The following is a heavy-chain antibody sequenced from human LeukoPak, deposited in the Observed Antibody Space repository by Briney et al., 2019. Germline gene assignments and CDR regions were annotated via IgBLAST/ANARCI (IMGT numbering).Heavy chain of an antibody. J-gene: IGHJ4*02. Sequence: ASVKVSCKASGYTFTDYYIHWVRQAPGQGLEWMGWINPNSGGTSCAQEFQGRVTMTRDTSITTAYLELSRLRSGDTAVYYCARDKVAAAGTIDYWGQGTLVTVSS. CDR2: INPNSGGT. D-gene: IGHD6-13*01. V-gene: IGHV1-2*02. CDR3: ARDKVAAAGTIDY. CDR1: GYTFTDYY.